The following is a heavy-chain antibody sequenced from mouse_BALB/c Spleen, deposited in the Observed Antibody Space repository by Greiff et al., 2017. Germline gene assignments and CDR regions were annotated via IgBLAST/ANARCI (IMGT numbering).Heavy chain of an antibody. CDR2: IWSDGST. Sequence: VAPSQSLSITCTVSGFSLTSYGVHWVRQPPGKGLEWLVVIWSDGSTTYNSALKSRLSISKDNSKSQVFLKMNSLQTDDTAMYYCARHGNYRYAMDYWGQGTSVTVSS. CDR1: GFSLTSYG. CDR3: ARHGNYRYAMDY. D-gene: IGHD2-1*01. J-gene: IGHJ4*01. V-gene: IGHV2-6-2*01.